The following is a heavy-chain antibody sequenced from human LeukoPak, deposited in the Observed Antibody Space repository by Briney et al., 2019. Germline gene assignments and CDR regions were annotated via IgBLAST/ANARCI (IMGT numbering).Heavy chain of an antibody. CDR2: ISSSGSTI. CDR1: GFTFSDYY. D-gene: IGHD1-26*01. V-gene: IGHV3-11*01. Sequence: PGGSLRLSCAASGFTFSDYYMSRIRQAPGKGLEWVSYISSSGSTIYYADSVKGRFTISRDNAKNSLYLQMNSLRAEDTAVYYCATIPRVGATHDAFDIWGQGTMVTVSS. J-gene: IGHJ3*02. CDR3: ATIPRVGATHDAFDI.